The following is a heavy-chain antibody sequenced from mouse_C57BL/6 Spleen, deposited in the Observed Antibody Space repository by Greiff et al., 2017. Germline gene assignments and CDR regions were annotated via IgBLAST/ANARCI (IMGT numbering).Heavy chain of an antibody. J-gene: IGHJ2*01. Sequence: VKLMESGAELVKPGASVKISCKASGYAFNSYWMNWVKQRPGKGLEWIGQIYPGDGDTNYNGKFKGKATLTADKSSSTAYMQLSSLTSEDSAVYFCARCYYGSSYEGYYFDYWGQGTTLTVSS. CDR1: GYAFNSYW. CDR2: IYPGDGDT. CDR3: ARCYYGSSYEGYYFDY. D-gene: IGHD1-1*01. V-gene: IGHV1-80*01.